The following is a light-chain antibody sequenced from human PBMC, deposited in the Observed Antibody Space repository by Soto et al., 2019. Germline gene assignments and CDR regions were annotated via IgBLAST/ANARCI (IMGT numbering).Light chain of an antibody. J-gene: IGLJ2*01. CDR1: TGPFTTSHY. CDR3: VLYYGGAHVV. Sequence: QTVVTQEPSLTVSPGGTVTLTCASSTGPFTTSHYPNWFQQKPGQPPRSLIYSTTNTHSWTPARFSGSLLGGKAALTLSGVLPEDEADYYCVLYYGGAHVVFGGGTKVTVL. CDR2: STT. V-gene: IGLV7-43*01.